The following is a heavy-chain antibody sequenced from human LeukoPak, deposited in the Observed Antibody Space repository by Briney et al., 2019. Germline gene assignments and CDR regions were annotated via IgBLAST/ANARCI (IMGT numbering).Heavy chain of an antibody. Sequence: GGSPRLSCAASGFTFNNFAMSWVRQAPGTGLEWVSAISGSAGSTYYADSVKGRFTISRDNSKNTLYLQMDSLGAEDTAVYFCAKGSVAATYKFDCWGQGTLVTVSS. CDR2: ISGSAGST. CDR3: AKGSVAATYKFDC. D-gene: IGHD6-19*01. CDR1: GFTFNNFA. V-gene: IGHV3-23*01. J-gene: IGHJ4*02.